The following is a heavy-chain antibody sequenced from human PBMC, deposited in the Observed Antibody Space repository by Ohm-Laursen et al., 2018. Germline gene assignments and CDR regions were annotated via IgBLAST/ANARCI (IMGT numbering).Heavy chain of an antibody. V-gene: IGHV1-18*01. D-gene: IGHD6-19*01. CDR2: ISTYNGIT. CDR3: ARTGQWVDYYFDY. Sequence: SVKVSCKASGGTFSSYAISWVRQAPGQGLEWMGWISTYNGITNYAQKFQGRLTLTTDTSTSTVSMELRSLRSDDTAVYYCARTGQWVDYYFDYWGQGTLVTVSS. CDR1: GGTFSSYA. J-gene: IGHJ4*02.